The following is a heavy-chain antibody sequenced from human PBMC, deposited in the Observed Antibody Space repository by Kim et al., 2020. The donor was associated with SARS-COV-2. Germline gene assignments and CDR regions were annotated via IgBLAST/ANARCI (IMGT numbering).Heavy chain of an antibody. CDR2: IYYSGST. Sequence: SETLSLTCTVSGGSISSYYWSWIRQPPGKGLEWIGYIYYSGSTNYNPSLKSRVTISVDTSKNQFSLKLSSVTAADTAVYYCAVGDYDWYFDLWGRGTLV. CDR1: GGSISSYY. D-gene: IGHD4-17*01. CDR3: AVGDYDWYFDL. J-gene: IGHJ2*01. V-gene: IGHV4-59*01.